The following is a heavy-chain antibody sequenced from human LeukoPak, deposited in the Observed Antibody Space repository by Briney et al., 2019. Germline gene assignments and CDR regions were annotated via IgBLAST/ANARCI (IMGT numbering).Heavy chain of an antibody. D-gene: IGHD3-10*01. V-gene: IGHV3-33*01. Sequence: GGSLRLSCAASGFTFSIYGMHWVSQAPGKGLEWGAVIRFDGSNKYYADSVKGRFTLSRDNSKNTLYLQMNSLRAEDTAVYYCARSGAGSYYTAPLDYYYYMDVWGKRTTVTVSS. CDR3: ARSGAGSYYTAPLDYYYYMDV. CDR1: GFTFSIYG. CDR2: IRFDGSNK. J-gene: IGHJ6*03.